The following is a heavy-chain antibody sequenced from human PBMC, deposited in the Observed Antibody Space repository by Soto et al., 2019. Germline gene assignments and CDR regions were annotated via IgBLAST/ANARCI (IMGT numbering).Heavy chain of an antibody. CDR3: AKGGNCGGGSCFGRYYMGV. D-gene: IGHD2-15*01. J-gene: IGHJ6*03. V-gene: IGHV3-23*01. CDR2: ISGSGTST. CDR1: GFTFSGYA. Sequence: EVQLLESGGDLVQPGGSLRLSCAASGFTFSGYAMTWVRQAPGRGLVWVSGISGSGTSTYYADSVRGRFSISRDSSTNTLYLKMNSLRADDTAVYYCAKGGNCGGGSCFGRYYMGVWGKGTTVAVSS.